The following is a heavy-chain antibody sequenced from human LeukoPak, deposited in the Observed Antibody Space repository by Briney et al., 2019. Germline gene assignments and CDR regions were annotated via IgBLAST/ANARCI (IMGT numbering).Heavy chain of an antibody. V-gene: IGHV1-69*13. J-gene: IGHJ4*02. CDR1: GGTFSSYA. D-gene: IGHD3-9*01. CDR2: IIPIFGTA. Sequence: ASVKVSCKAYGGTFSSYAISWVRQAHGQGLEWMGGIIPIFGTANYAQKFQGRVTITADESTSTAYMELSSLRSEDTAVYYCARTVRYFDWLFNDYWGQGTLVTVSS. CDR3: ARTVRYFDWLFNDY.